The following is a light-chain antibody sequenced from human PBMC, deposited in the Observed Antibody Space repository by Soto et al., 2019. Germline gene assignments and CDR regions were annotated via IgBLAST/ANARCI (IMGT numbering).Light chain of an antibody. CDR2: TAS. Sequence: DIHMTQSPSTLSAYVGGRVTIICRASRSIGNWLAWYHQRHRIAPKLLTFTASIIQSGVPSRLSGSRSGTEFTLSISRLQTDDFATYYCQQYGSVSPITFGGGTKVDIK. V-gene: IGKV1-5*02. J-gene: IGKJ4*01. CDR1: RSIGNW. CDR3: QQYGSVSPIT.